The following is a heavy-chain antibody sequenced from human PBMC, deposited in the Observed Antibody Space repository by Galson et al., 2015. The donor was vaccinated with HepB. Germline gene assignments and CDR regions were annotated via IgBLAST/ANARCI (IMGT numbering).Heavy chain of an antibody. Sequence: SLRLSCAASGFTFSRYWMSWVRQAPGKGLEWVSNIDQDESEKYYVGSVKGRFTISRDNAKNSLYLQMDSLRAEDTATYYCARGDENSGDYRGQGTLVIVSS. CDR3: ARGDENSGDY. V-gene: IGHV3-7*03. CDR2: IDQDESEK. J-gene: IGHJ4*02. D-gene: IGHD6-25*01. CDR1: GFTFSRYW.